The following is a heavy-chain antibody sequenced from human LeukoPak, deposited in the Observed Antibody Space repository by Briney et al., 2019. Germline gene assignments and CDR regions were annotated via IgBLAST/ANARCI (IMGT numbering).Heavy chain of an antibody. CDR3: ARAGYSGNFRGGQYYYMDV. CDR2: FDPVDGET. D-gene: IGHD1-26*01. J-gene: IGHJ6*03. CDR1: GYTLTELS. Sequence: ASVKVSCKVSGYTLTELSMHWVRQAPGKGLEYMGGFDPVDGETVYAQKFQGRVTMTEDTSTDTTYMELSSLTSEDTAVYYCARAGYSGNFRGGQYYYMDVWGKGTTVTVSS. V-gene: IGHV1-24*01.